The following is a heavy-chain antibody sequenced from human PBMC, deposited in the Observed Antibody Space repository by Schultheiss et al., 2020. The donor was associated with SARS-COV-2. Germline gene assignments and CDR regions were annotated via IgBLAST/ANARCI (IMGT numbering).Heavy chain of an antibody. D-gene: IGHD2-21*01. CDR2: IYYSVST. Sequence: LRLSCTVSGGSISSYYWSWIRQPPGKGLEWIGYIYYSVSTNYNPSLKSRVTISVDTSKNQFSLKLSSVTAADTAVYYCARDSPISGGFDYWGQGTLVTVSS. V-gene: IGHV4-59*01. CDR1: GGSISSYY. J-gene: IGHJ4*02. CDR3: ARDSPISGGFDY.